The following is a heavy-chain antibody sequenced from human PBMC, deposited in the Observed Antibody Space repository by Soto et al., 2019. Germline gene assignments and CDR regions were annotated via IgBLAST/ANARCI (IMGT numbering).Heavy chain of an antibody. Sequence: QVQLVQSGTEVKKPGASVTVSCKASGYALTNYAMHWVRQAPGQRLEWMGWINVGKGNRKYSQKLQGRVTITGDISASTVDLELSSLSSEDTDVAYLARAGSDCSNAVGYSVKHWGHGTIVTFAS. CDR2: INVGKGNR. D-gene: IGHD2-8*01. CDR3: ARAGSDCSNAVGYSVKH. J-gene: IGHJ1*01. CDR1: GYALTNYA. V-gene: IGHV1-3*01.